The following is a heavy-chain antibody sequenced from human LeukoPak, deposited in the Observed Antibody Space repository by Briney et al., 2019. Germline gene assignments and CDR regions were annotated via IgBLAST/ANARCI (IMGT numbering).Heavy chain of an antibody. CDR2: IIPIFGTA. D-gene: IGHD6-6*01. V-gene: IGHV1-69*13. J-gene: IGHJ4*02. CDR3: ARDEGISSIAARPLIF. Sequence: SVKVSCKASGGTFSSYAISWVRQAPGQGLEWMGGIIPIFGTANYAQKFQGRVTITADESTSTAYMELSSLRSEDTAVYYCARDEGISSIAARPLIFWGQGTLVTVSS. CDR1: GGTFSSYA.